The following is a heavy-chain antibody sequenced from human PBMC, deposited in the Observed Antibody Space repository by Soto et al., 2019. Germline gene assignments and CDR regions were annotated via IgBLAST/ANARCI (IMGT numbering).Heavy chain of an antibody. CDR3: ARDWGYYDFGSGARGWFDP. J-gene: IGHJ5*02. Sequence: SETLSLTCADYDGSFRGYYWTWIRHPPGQGLERIGEINNSGSTNYNPSLKSRVTISVDTSKKQFSLKLTSVTAADTAVYYCARDWGYYDFGSGARGWFDPGGQGTLVTVSS. D-gene: IGHD3-3*01. V-gene: IGHV4-34*01. CDR2: INNSGST. CDR1: DGSFRGYY.